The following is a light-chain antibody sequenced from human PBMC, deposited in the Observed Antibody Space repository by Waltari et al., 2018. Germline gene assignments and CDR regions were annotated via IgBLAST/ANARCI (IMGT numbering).Light chain of an antibody. CDR3: QQYHSWPPYS. J-gene: IGKJ2*01. Sequence: ASQNWSTKFAWFQQKPVHAPRILIYGASTRAPGAPVRFSGSGSGTEFTLTITNLQFEESALLVCQQYHSWPPYSFGHVTKLEI. CDR2: GAS. CDR1: QNWSTK. V-gene: IGKV3-15*01.